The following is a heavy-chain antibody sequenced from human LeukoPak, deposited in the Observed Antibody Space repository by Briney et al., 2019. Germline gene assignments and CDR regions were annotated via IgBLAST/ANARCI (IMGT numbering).Heavy chain of an antibody. CDR1: GFTFGGYS. J-gene: IGHJ4*02. CDR3: GRVIAGAIDY. Sequence: PGGSLRLSCAASGFTFGGYSMTWVRQAPGKGLEWVANINLDGSDRFYVGFVKGRFTISRDYADNSLYLQMNSLRAEDTAAYYCGRVIAGAIDYWGQGTLVTVSS. V-gene: IGHV3-7*01. D-gene: IGHD6-13*01. CDR2: INLDGSDR.